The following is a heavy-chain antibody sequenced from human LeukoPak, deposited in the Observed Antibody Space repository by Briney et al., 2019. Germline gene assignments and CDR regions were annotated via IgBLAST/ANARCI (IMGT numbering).Heavy chain of an antibody. CDR2: IIPIFGTA. J-gene: IGHJ4*02. CDR3: ARVLGSGSYPHFDY. V-gene: IGHV1-69*13. Sequence: ASVKVSCKASGGTFSSYAISWVRQAPGQGLEWMGGIIPIFGTANYAQKFQGRVTITADESTSTAYMELSSLRSEDTAAYYCARVLGSGSYPHFDYWGQGTLVTVSS. CDR1: GGTFSSYA. D-gene: IGHD1-26*01.